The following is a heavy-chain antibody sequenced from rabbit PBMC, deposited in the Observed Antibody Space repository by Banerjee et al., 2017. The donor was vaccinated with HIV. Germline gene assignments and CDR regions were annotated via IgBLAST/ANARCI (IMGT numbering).Heavy chain of an antibody. CDR1: GFSFSSGYD. D-gene: IGHD6-1*01. Sequence: QSLEESGGGLVQPEGSLTLTCTASGFSFSSGYDMCWVRQAPGKGLEWIACIYTGDGNTYYASWAKGRFTISKTSSTTVTLQMTSLTAADTATYFCARGNSGDAGYFDLWGPGTLVTVS. CDR2: IYTGDGNT. CDR3: ARGNSGDAGYFDL. J-gene: IGHJ4*01. V-gene: IGHV1S40*01.